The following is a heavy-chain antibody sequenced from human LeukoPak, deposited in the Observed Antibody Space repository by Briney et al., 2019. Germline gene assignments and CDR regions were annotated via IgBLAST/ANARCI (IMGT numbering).Heavy chain of an antibody. D-gene: IGHD6-6*01. V-gene: IGHV3-11*04. CDR2: ISSSGSTI. CDR1: GFTFSDYY. Sequence: GGSLRLSCAASGFTFSDYYMSWIRQAPGKGLEWVSYISSSGSTIYYADSVKGRFTISRDNAKNSLYLQMNSLRAEDTAVYYSARDYEVGYSSSSLDYWGQGTLVTVSS. J-gene: IGHJ4*02. CDR3: ARDYEVGYSSSSLDY.